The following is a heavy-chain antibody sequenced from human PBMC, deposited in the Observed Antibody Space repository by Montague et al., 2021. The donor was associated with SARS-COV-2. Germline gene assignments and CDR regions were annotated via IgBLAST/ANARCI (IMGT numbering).Heavy chain of an antibody. Sequence: SETLSLTCIVSGSSVRSYYWSWIRQPPGKGLEWIGYIYDSGSTNYNPSLKSRVTISVDTSKNQFSLKLSSVTAADTAVYFCARGGATYYYDTSGYVNAFDTWGQGTMVTVSS. J-gene: IGHJ3*02. CDR2: IYDSGST. CDR3: ARGGATYYYDTSGYVNAFDT. CDR1: GSSVRSYY. D-gene: IGHD3-22*01. V-gene: IGHV4-59*02.